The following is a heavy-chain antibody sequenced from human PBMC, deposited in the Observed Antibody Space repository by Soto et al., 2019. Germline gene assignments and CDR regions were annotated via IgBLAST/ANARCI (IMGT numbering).Heavy chain of an antibody. CDR2: INHSGST. CDR3: ARVLFLGVGYYYGMDV. Sequence: LSLTCAVYGGSFSGYYWSWIRQPPGKGLEWIGEINHSGSTNYNPSLKSRVTISVGTSKNQFSLKLSSVTAADTAVYYCARVLFLGVGYYYGMDVWGQGTTVTVSS. J-gene: IGHJ6*02. CDR1: GGSFSGYY. V-gene: IGHV4-34*01.